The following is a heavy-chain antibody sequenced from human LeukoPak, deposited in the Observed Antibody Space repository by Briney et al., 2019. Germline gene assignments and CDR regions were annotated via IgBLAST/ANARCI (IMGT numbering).Heavy chain of an antibody. V-gene: IGHV4-59*12. J-gene: IGHJ4*02. CDR2: MYYSGST. D-gene: IGHD3-3*01. Sequence: SETLSLTCAVYGGSFSSYCWGWVRQPPGKGLEWMGCMYYSGSTHYNPSLMSRVTISVDTSKNQFSLKVNSVTAADTAVYYCARDNRGEVTLFDYWGQGTLVTVSS. CDR1: GGSFSSYC. CDR3: ARDNRGEVTLFDY.